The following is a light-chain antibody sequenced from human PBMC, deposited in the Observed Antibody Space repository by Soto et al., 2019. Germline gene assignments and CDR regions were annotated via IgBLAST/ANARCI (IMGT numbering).Light chain of an antibody. CDR3: QQYNSYLYT. J-gene: IGKJ2*01. V-gene: IGKV1-5*01. CDR2: DAS. CDR1: QSISNW. Sequence: DIQMTQSPSTLSASVGDRVTITCRASQSISNWLAWYQQKPGKAPNLLIYDASSLEGGVPSRFSGSGSGTEFTLSISSLQPDEFATYYCQQYNSYLYTFGQGTKLEIK.